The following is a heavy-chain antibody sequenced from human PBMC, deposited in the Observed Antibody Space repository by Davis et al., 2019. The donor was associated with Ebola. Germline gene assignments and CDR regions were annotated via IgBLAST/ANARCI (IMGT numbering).Heavy chain of an antibody. Sequence: SETLSLTCTVSGGSINSGDYYWSWIRQPPGKGLEWIGYIYYSGSTNYNPSLKSRVTILVDTSKNQFSLKLSSVTAADTAVYYCAGTYGGYVGYWGQGTLVTVSS. CDR2: IYYSGST. CDR1: GGSINSGDYY. CDR3: AGTYGGYVGY. D-gene: IGHD4/OR15-4a*01. J-gene: IGHJ4*02. V-gene: IGHV4-61*08.